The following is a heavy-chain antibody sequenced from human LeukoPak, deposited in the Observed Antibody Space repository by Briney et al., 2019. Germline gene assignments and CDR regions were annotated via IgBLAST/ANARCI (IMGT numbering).Heavy chain of an antibody. Sequence: SVKVSCKAPGYTFADYAISWVRQAPGQGLEWMGRIIPILGIANYAQKFQGRVTITADKSTSTAYMELSSLRSEDTAVYYCDGIAAAGGGYWGQGTLVTVSS. CDR3: DGIAAAGGGY. CDR2: IIPILGIA. D-gene: IGHD6-13*01. J-gene: IGHJ4*02. CDR1: GYTFADYA. V-gene: IGHV1-69*04.